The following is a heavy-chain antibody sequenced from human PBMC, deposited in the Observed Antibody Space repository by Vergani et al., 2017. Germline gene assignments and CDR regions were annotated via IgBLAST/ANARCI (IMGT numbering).Heavy chain of an antibody. CDR2: IYSTGST. J-gene: IGHJ6*02. CDR3: ARVMNRDEASTGYRLEEMDI. CDR1: GGSFNTYY. D-gene: IGHD3-9*01. Sequence: QVQLEESGPGLVKPSETLSLTCTVSGGSFNTYYWSCIRQSPGKGLEWIWYIYSTGSTNYNPSLNSRVTMSVDTSKNQFSLKLRSVTAADTAVYFCARVMNRDEASTGYRLEEMDIWGQGTTVTISS. V-gene: IGHV4-59*13.